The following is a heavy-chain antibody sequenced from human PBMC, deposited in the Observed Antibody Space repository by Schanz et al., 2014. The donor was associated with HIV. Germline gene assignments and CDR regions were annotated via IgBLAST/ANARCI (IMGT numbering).Heavy chain of an antibody. CDR1: SGSISSYY. V-gene: IGHV4-59*01. Sequence: QVLLQESGPRLMKPSETVSLTCTVSSGSISSYYWSWIRQPPGKGMEWIGYIYYSGSTNYNPSLKCRVTVSVGTSKTQFSLKLSLVTAADTARYYCAGVCRAAAGFICYYGMDVWGQGTTVTVSS. CDR3: AGVCRAAAGFICYYGMDV. J-gene: IGHJ6*02. D-gene: IGHD6-13*01. CDR2: IYYSGST.